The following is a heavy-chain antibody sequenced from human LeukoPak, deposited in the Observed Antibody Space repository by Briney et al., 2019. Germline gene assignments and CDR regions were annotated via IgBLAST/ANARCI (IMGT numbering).Heavy chain of an antibody. J-gene: IGHJ3*02. CDR3: AKNFDWTDAFDI. D-gene: IGHD3-9*01. V-gene: IGHV3-48*01. Sequence: GGSLRLSCAASGFTFSSYSMNWVRQAPGKGPEWVSYIGSSSSTIYYGDSVKGRFTISRDNAKNSLYLQMNSLRAEDTAVYYCAKNFDWTDAFDIWGQGTMVTVSS. CDR1: GFTFSSYS. CDR2: IGSSSSTI.